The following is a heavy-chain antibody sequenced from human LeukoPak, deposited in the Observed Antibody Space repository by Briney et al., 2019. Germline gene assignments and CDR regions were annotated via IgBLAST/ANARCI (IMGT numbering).Heavy chain of an antibody. V-gene: IGHV4-61*01. Sequence: SETLSLTCTVSGVSVSSGSSYWNWIRQPPGKGLEWIGYIYYSGSTNYNPSLKSRVTISVDTSKNQFSLKLRSVTAADTAVYYCARTALGRHFDYWGQGTLVTVSS. CDR1: GVSVSSGSSY. CDR2: IYYSGST. D-gene: IGHD5-18*01. J-gene: IGHJ4*02. CDR3: ARTALGRHFDY.